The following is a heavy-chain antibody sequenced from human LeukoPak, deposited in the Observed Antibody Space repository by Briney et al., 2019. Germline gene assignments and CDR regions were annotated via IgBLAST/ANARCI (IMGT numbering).Heavy chain of an antibody. CDR2: MSPDGNKK. J-gene: IGHJ4*02. CDR3: ARGVPGGLDY. CDR1: GFTFSDYN. V-gene: IGHV3-30-3*01. Sequence: GGSLRLSCAASGFTFSDYNMHWVRQAPGKGLDWVALMSPDGNKKYYADSVKGRFTISRDNSKNTVDLQLNSLRAEDTAVYYCARGVPGGLDYWGQGLLVTVSS. D-gene: IGHD3-10*01.